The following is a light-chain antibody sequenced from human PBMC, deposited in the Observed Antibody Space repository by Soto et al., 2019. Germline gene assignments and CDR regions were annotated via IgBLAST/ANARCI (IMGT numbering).Light chain of an antibody. J-gene: IGKJ4*01. V-gene: IGKV1-5*03. Sequence: EIQMTQSPSTLSASVGDRVIISCRASQSIRSWLAWYQQKPGKAPKVLIYKASILESGVPSRFSGSGSGTEFTLTISSLQPDDFATYYCQQHDSFSLTFGGGTKVDIK. CDR1: QSIRSW. CDR2: KAS. CDR3: QQHDSFSLT.